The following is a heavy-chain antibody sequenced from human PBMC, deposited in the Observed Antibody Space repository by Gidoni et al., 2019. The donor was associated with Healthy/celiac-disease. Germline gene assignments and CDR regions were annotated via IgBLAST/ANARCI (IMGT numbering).Heavy chain of an antibody. J-gene: IGHJ4*02. Sequence: QVLLQESGPGLVKPSETLSLTCTVSGGSISSYYWSWIRQPPGKGLEWIGYIYYSGSTNYNPSLKSRVTISVDTSKNQFSLKLSSVTAADTAVYYCARELGNWGSGGFDYWGQGTLVTVSS. V-gene: IGHV4-59*01. CDR1: GGSISSYY. CDR3: ARELGNWGSGGFDY. CDR2: IYYSGST. D-gene: IGHD7-27*01.